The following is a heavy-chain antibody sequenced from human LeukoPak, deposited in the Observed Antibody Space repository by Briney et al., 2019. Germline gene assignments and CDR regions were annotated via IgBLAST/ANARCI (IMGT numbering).Heavy chain of an antibody. D-gene: IGHD5-12*01. CDR3: ARDQLAYSGYDTLFDY. CDR2: ISYDGSNK. V-gene: IGHV3-30*04. Sequence: GGSLRLSGAASGFTFNSYAIHWVRQAPGKGLEWVAVISYDGSNKYCAESVKGRFTISRDNSKNTLYLQLNSLRPDDTAVYYCARDQLAYSGYDTLFDYWGQGTLVTVSS. CDR1: GFTFNSYA. J-gene: IGHJ4*02.